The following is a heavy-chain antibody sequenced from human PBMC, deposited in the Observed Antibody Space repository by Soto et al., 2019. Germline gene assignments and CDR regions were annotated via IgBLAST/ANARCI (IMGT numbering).Heavy chain of an antibody. CDR2: MSAHNGNT. D-gene: IGHD1-1*01. CDR1: GYIFTTYG. CDR3: ARGRYGDY. V-gene: IGHV1-18*01. J-gene: IGHJ4*02. Sequence: QVDLVQSGAEVKKPGASVKVSCKGSGYIFTTYGITWVRQAPGQGLEWMGWMSAHNGNTNYAQKLQGRVTVTRDTSTSTAYMELRNLRSDDTAVYYCARGRYGDYWGQGALGTVSS.